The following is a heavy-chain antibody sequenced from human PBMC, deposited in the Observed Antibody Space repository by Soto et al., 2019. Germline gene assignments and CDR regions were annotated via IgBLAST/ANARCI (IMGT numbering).Heavy chain of an antibody. V-gene: IGHV1-69*01. Sequence: QVQLVQSGAELKKPGSSVKVSCKASGGTSSSFGISWVRQAPGQGLEWMGGIIPVFGRPNYAQRFRGRLTITADESTNTGYMELIDLRSEDTAVYYCAREGSGYNFWGQGTQVTVSS. CDR3: AREGSGYNF. CDR1: GGTSSSFG. CDR2: IIPVFGRP. J-gene: IGHJ1*01. D-gene: IGHD5-12*01.